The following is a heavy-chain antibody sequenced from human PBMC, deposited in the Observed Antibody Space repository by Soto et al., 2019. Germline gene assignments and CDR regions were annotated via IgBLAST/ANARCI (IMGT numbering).Heavy chain of an antibody. D-gene: IGHD3-10*01. J-gene: IGHJ3*02. Sequence: QVQLEQSGAEVKKPGSAVKISCKASGGTLSDHGVSWLRQAPGQGLEWVGGTIPVFNTAKYAPKFQGRVTIAADTSTNIAYMELGSLRSDDTAFYYWARGVYGSGNYYTGPSAFDIWGQGTLVIVSS. V-gene: IGHV1-69*06. CDR2: TIPVFNTA. CDR3: ARGVYGSGNYYTGPSAFDI. CDR1: GGTLSDHG.